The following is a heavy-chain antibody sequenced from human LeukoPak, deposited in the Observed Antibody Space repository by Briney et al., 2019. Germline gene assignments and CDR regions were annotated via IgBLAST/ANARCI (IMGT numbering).Heavy chain of an antibody. Sequence: SETLSLTCTVSDGSISSYYWSWIRQPAGKELEWIGRIYTSGSTGYNPSLKSRVTMSVDTSKNQFSLKLSSVTAADTAVYSCARVDLRAAYFDYWGQGTLVTVSS. CDR2: IYTSGST. J-gene: IGHJ4*02. D-gene: IGHD2-15*01. CDR1: DGSISSYY. CDR3: ARVDLRAAYFDY. V-gene: IGHV4-4*07.